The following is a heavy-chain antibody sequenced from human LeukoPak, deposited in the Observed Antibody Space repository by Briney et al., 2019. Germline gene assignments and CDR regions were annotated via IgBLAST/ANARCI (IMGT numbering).Heavy chain of an antibody. V-gene: IGHV1-2*02. CDR2: INPNGGGT. D-gene: IGHD3-22*01. Sequence: ASVKVSCKASGYTFSGYYMHWVRQAPGQGLEWMGWINPNGGGTNYAQKFQGRVTMTRDTSISTAYMELSRLRSDDTATYYCARDYYYDPYWYFDLWGRGTLVTVSS. CDR3: ARDYYYDPYWYFDL. CDR1: GYTFSGYY. J-gene: IGHJ2*01.